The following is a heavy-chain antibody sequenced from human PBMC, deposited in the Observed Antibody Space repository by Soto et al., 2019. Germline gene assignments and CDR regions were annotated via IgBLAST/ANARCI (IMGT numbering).Heavy chain of an antibody. V-gene: IGHV4-39*01. CDR1: GGSISSSIYY. J-gene: IGHJ5*02. D-gene: IGHD2-15*01. CDR2: IYYSGST. CDR3: ARLDDCSGGSCYSRWFDP. Sequence: PSETLSLTCTVSGGSISSSIYYWGWIRHPPGNGLEWIGSIYYSGSTYYNPSLKSRVTISVDTPKNQFSLKLSSVTAADTAVYYCARLDDCSGGSCYSRWFDPWGQGTLMTVYS.